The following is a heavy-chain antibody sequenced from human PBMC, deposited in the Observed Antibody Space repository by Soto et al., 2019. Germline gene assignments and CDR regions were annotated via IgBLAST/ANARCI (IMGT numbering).Heavy chain of an antibody. Sequence: ASVKVSCKASGYTFTSYYMHWVRQAPGQGLEWMGIINPSGGSTSYAQKFQGRVTMTRDTSTSTVYMELSSLRSEDTAVYYCARDSQSGPIFGVLGIGYWGQGTLVTVSS. CDR1: GYTFTSYY. D-gene: IGHD3-3*01. CDR3: ARDSQSGPIFGVLGIGY. J-gene: IGHJ4*02. CDR2: INPSGGST. V-gene: IGHV1-46*01.